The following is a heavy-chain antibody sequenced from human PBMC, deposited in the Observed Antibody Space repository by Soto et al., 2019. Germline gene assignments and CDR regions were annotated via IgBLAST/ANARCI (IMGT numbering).Heavy chain of an antibody. Sequence: ASVKVSCKASGYTFTSYAMHWVRQAPGQRLEWMGWINAGNGNTKYSQKFQGRVTITRDTSASTAYMELSSLRSEDTAVYYCARDLGGRLLWFGEYYGMDVWGQGTTVTVSS. J-gene: IGHJ6*02. CDR2: INAGNGNT. V-gene: IGHV1-3*01. D-gene: IGHD3-10*01. CDR3: ARDLGGRLLWFGEYYGMDV. CDR1: GYTFTSYA.